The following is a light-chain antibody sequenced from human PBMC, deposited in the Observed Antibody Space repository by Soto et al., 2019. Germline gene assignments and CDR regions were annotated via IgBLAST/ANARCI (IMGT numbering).Light chain of an antibody. CDR2: GAS. J-gene: IGKJ1*01. V-gene: IGKV1-5*01. CDR3: QQCYSTPFT. CDR1: QSISSW. Sequence: DIKVCKLLSTLLAHAGKRAPTTSRASQSISSWLAWYQQKPGKAPKLLIYGASSWESGVPSRFSGSGSGTDFTLTISSLQPEDFAAYYCQQCYSTPFTFGQGTKVDIK.